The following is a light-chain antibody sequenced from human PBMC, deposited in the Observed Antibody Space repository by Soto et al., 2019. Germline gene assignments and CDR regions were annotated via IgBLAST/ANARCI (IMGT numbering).Light chain of an antibody. J-gene: IGKJ4*01. CDR3: HQYNMWPPLI. CDR1: QSVISN. CDR2: GAS. V-gene: IGKV3-15*01. Sequence: IVTTPSPATLSVSPGQSATLSCRSSQSVISNLAWYQQKPGQAPRLLIYGASTRATGIPARLSGSGSGTEFTLTISGLQYEDFFVYYCHQYNMWPPLIFGGGTKVDI.